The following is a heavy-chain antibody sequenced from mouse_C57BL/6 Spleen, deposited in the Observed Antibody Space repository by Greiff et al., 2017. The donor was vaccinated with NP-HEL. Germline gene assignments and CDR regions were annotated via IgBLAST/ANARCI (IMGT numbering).Heavy chain of an antibody. Sequence: EVKLMESGGGLVKPGGSLNLSCAASGFTFSSYAMSWVRQTPEKRLEWVATISDGGSYTYYPDNVKGRFTISRDNAKNNLYLQMSHLKSEDTAMYYCAREGFGYYGSSWRGFAYWGQRTLVTVSA. CDR3: AREGFGYYGSSWRGFAY. J-gene: IGHJ3*01. CDR1: GFTFSSYA. CDR2: ISDGGSYT. V-gene: IGHV5-4*01. D-gene: IGHD1-1*01.